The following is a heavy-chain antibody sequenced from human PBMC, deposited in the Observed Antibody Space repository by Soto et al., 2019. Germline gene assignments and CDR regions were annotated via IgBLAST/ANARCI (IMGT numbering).Heavy chain of an antibody. CDR1: GGSISCAGCY. CDR2: IYYSGGT. V-gene: IGHV4-31*03. Sequence: QVQLQESGPGLVKPSQTLSLSCNVSGGSISCAGCYWSWIRQHPGKGLEWIGNIYYSGGTNYNPSLKSRLTISVDTSKNQFSLKLSSVTAADTAVYYCARDYRGSDYYGMDVWGQGTRGTVSS. D-gene: IGHD3-16*01. CDR3: ARDYRGSDYYGMDV. J-gene: IGHJ6*02.